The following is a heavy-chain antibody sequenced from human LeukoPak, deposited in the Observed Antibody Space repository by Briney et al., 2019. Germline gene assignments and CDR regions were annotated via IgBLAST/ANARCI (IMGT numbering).Heavy chain of an antibody. CDR3: ATTTIRLGY. CDR2: IYYSGST. J-gene: IGHJ4*02. V-gene: IGHV4-39*07. Sequence: SETLSLTCTVSGGSISSSNYWGWVRQPPGKGLEWIGSIYYSGSTYHNPSLKSRVTISIDTSKNQFSLKLSSVTAADTAVYYCATTTIRLGYWGQGTLVTVSS. D-gene: IGHD1-26*01. CDR1: GGSISSSNY.